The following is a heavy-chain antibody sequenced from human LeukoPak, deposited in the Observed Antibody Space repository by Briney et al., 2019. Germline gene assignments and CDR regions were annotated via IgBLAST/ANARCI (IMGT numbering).Heavy chain of an antibody. J-gene: IGHJ4*02. CDR2: INPNSGGT. Sequence: ASVKVSCKASGYTFTGYYMHWVRQAPGQGLERMGWINPNSGGTNYAQKFQGRVTMTRDTSISTAYMELSRLRSDDTAVYYCARDCSGGSCSFDYWGQGTLVTVSS. CDR1: GYTFTGYY. D-gene: IGHD2-15*01. CDR3: ARDCSGGSCSFDY. V-gene: IGHV1-2*02.